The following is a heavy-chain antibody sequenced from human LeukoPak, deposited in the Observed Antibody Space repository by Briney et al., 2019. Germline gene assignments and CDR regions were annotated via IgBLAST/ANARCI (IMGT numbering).Heavy chain of an antibody. CDR2: IYSSGSA. Sequence: KTSETLSLTCTVSGASINNNFWTWIRQPPGKGLEWIGYIYSSGSANYNPSLKSRVTISGDTSKNQISLNLTSVTAADTAVYFCARHRDYYDTWGHGTLVTVSS. CDR3: ARHRDYYDT. J-gene: IGHJ4*01. CDR1: GASINNNF. V-gene: IGHV4-59*08. D-gene: IGHD3-22*01.